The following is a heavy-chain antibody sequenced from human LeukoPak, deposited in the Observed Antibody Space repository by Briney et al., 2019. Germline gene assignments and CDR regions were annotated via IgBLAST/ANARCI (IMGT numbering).Heavy chain of an antibody. CDR2: IRYDGNNK. Sequence: GGSLRLSCAASGFSFSNYDMHWVRQAPGKGLEWVAVIRYDGNNKYSADSVKGRFTISRDNSKNTLYLQMHSLRAEDTALYYCAKPVIPSAYQGTYYMDVWGKGTTVTVSS. CDR1: GFSFSNYD. J-gene: IGHJ6*03. V-gene: IGHV3-30*02. D-gene: IGHD3-16*01. CDR3: AKPVIPSAYQGTYYMDV.